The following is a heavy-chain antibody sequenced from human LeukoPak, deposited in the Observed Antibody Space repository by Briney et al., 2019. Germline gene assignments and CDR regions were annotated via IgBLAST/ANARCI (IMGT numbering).Heavy chain of an antibody. CDR3: AKDLVAGPWGYYYYGMDV. Sequence: QTGGSLRLSCAASGFTFSSYAMSWVRQAPGKGLEWVSAISGSGGSTYYADSVKGRFTISRDNSKNTLYLQMNSLRAEDTAVYYCAKDLVAGPWGYYYYGMDVWGQGTTVTVSS. V-gene: IGHV3-23*01. J-gene: IGHJ6*02. CDR2: ISGSGGST. CDR1: GFTFSSYA. D-gene: IGHD3-16*01.